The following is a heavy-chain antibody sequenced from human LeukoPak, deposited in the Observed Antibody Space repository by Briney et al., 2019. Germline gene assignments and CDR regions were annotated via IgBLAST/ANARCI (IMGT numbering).Heavy chain of an antibody. J-gene: IGHJ6*02. V-gene: IGHV1-18*01. CDR1: GYTFTSYG. Sequence: ASVKVSCKASGYTFTSYGISWVRQAPGQGLEWMGWISAYNGNTNYAQKLQGRVTMTTDTSTSTAYMELRSLRSDDTAVYYCARDFGYCSSTSCRYYYYYYGMDVWGQGTTVTVSS. D-gene: IGHD2-2*03. CDR2: ISAYNGNT. CDR3: ARDFGYCSSTSCRYYYYYYGMDV.